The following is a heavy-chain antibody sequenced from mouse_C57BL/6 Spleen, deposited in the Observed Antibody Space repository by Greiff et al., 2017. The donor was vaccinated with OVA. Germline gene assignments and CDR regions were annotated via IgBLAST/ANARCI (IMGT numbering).Heavy chain of an antibody. J-gene: IGHJ4*01. CDR3: ARRGSLYAMDY. Sequence: VHLVESGAELVRPGASVKLSCKASGYTFTDYYINWVKQRPGQGLEWIARIYPGSGNTYYNEKFKGKATLTAEKSSSTAYMQLSSLTSEDSAVYFCARRGSLYAMDYWGQGTSVTVSS. CDR1: GYTFTDYY. V-gene: IGHV1-76*01. CDR2: IYPGSGNT.